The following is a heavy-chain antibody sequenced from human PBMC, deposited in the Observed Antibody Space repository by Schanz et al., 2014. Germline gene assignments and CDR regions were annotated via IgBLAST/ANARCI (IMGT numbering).Heavy chain of an antibody. V-gene: IGHV3-66*01. J-gene: IGHJ5*02. CDR2: IYASGAT. CDR1: GFDFNSYS. D-gene: IGHD2-21*01. CDR3: ARDLEGYDGGGGGFDP. Sequence: EVRLVESGGGLVQPGGSLRLSCEASGFDFNSYSMNWVRQVPGKGLEWVSTIYASGATYYADSVKRRFTISRDNSKNTLYLQMNSLRAEDTAVYYCARDLEGYDGGGGGFDPWGQGTLVTVSS.